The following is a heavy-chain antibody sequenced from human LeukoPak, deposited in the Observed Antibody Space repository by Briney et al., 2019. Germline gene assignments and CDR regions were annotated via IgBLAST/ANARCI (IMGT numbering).Heavy chain of an antibody. D-gene: IGHD3-22*01. V-gene: IGHV4-31*03. J-gene: IGHJ4*02. Sequence: SETLSLTCTVSGDSISSGGFYWSWIRQHPGKGLEWIGYIYYSGTTYYNPSLKSRVSLSVDTSQNQFSLQLRSVTAADTAVYYCAGLVGRYSSGLYYYYFDYWGQGTLVTVSS. CDR3: AGLVGRYSSGLYYYYFDY. CDR2: IYYSGTT. CDR1: GDSISSGGFY.